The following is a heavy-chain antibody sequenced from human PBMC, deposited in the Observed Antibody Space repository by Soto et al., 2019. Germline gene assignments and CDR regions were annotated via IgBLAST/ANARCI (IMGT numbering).Heavy chain of an antibody. CDR2: ISSSGGAI. J-gene: IGHJ6*02. CDR1: GFIFSDYT. Sequence: EVQLVESGGDLVQPGGSLRLSCAASGFIFSDYTMTWVRQAPGRGLEFVSHISSSGGAIFYAESVKGRFTVSRDNAKNSLYLLMNSLRDEDRAVYFCARDHGGSTWFVGVYYFFGMAVWGQGTAVTVSS. CDR3: ARDHGGSTWFVGVYYFFGMAV. D-gene: IGHD6-13*01. V-gene: IGHV3-48*02.